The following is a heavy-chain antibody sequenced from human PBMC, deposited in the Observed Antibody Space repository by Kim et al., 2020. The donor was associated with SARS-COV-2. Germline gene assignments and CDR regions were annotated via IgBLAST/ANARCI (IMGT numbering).Heavy chain of an antibody. V-gene: IGHV3-72*01. CDR3: ARDTATALDS. J-gene: IGHJ4*02. Sequence: YRTQYACSVKGRFTVSRDDSKRSLDLQMNSLTPEDTAMYYCARDTATALDSWGRGTLVTVSS. CDR2: YRT. D-gene: IGHD6-25*01.